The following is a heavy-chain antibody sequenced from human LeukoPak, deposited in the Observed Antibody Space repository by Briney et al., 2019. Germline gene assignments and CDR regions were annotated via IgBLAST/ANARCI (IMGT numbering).Heavy chain of an antibody. D-gene: IGHD6-13*01. CDR3: ARDPPLYSSSWYFDY. V-gene: IGHV1-2*02. Sequence: ASVKVSCKASGYTFTGYYMHWVRQAPGQGLEWMGWINPNSGGTNYAQKFQGRVTMTRDTSISTAYMELSRLRSDDTAVYYCARDPPLYSSSWYFDYWGQGTLVTVSS. J-gene: IGHJ4*02. CDR1: GYTFTGYY. CDR2: INPNSGGT.